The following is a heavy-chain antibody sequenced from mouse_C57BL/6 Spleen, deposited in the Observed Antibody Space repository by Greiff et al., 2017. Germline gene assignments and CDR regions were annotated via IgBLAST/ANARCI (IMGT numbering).Heavy chain of an antibody. D-gene: IGHD2-3*01. CDR1: GYTFTDYY. V-gene: IGHV1-26*01. CDR3: ARRRGGYYYWYFDV. CDR2: INPNNGGT. J-gene: IGHJ1*03. Sequence: EVQLQQSGPELVKPGASVKISCKASGYTFTDYYMNWVKQSHGKSLEWIGDINPNNGGTSYNQKFKGKATLTVDKSSSTAYMELRSLTSEDSAVYYCARRRGGYYYWYFDVWGTGTTVTVSS.